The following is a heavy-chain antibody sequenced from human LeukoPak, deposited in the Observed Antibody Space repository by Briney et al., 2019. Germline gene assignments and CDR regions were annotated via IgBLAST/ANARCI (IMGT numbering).Heavy chain of an antibody. D-gene: IGHD3-3*01. CDR1: GYTFTSYD. CDR3: ARGNYDFWGGPEDY. V-gene: IGHV1-8*03. CDR2: MNPNSGNT. J-gene: IGHJ4*02. Sequence: ASVKVSCKASGYTFTSYDINWVRQATGQGLEWMGWMNPNSGNTGYAQKFQGRVTITRNTSISTAYMELSSLRSEDTAVYYCARGNYDFWGGPEDYWGQGTLVTVSS.